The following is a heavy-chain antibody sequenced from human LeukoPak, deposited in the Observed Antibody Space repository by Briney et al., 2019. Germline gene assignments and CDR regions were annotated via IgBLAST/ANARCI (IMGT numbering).Heavy chain of an antibody. D-gene: IGHD2-2*01. V-gene: IGHV4-38-2*02. Sequence: SETLSLTCNVSGYSISSGYYWAWIRQPPGTGLEWIGTIYHSGSTYYNPSLKSRVTISVDTSKNQFSLRLTSVTAADTAVYYCAGDDSNGYCSGTSCPNYYFFYGMDVWGQGTTVTVSS. CDR1: GYSISSGYY. CDR2: IYHSGST. CDR3: AGDDSNGYCSGTSCPNYYFFYGMDV. J-gene: IGHJ6*02.